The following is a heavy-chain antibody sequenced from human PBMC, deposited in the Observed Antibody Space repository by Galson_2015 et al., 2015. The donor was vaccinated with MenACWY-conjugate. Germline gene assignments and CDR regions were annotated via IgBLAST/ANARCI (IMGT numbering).Heavy chain of an antibody. CDR2: ISSSGNTI. J-gene: IGHJ1*01. D-gene: IGHD3-22*01. CDR1: GFTFSSYE. CDR3: ARGVYDSSGYYFP. V-gene: IGHV3-48*03. Sequence: SLRLSCAASGFTFSSYEMNWVRQAPGKGLEWVSYISSSGNTIYYADSVKGRFTISRDNAKNSLYLQMNSVRAEDTAVCYCARGVYDSSGYYFPWGQGTLVTVSS.